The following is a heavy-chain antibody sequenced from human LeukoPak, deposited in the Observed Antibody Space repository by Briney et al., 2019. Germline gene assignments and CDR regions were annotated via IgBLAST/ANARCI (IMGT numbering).Heavy chain of an antibody. CDR2: ISGSSITI. CDR3: ARTESQLHYDILTGYSNSSFDL. V-gene: IGHV3-48*01. J-gene: IGHJ2*01. D-gene: IGHD3-9*01. Sequence: PGGSLRLSCAASGFTFSSYNLNWVRQAPGKGLEWVSYISGSSITIYYADSVKGRFTISRDNAKNSLYLQMNSLRAEDTAIYYFARTESQLHYDILTGYSNSSFDLWGGGTLVTVSS. CDR1: GFTFSSYN.